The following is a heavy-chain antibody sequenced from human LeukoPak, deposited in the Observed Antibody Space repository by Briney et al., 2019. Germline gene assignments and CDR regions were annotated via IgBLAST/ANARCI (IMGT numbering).Heavy chain of an antibody. J-gene: IGHJ4*02. Sequence: SVKVSCKASGGTFSSYAISWVRQAPGQGLEWMGRIIPILGIANYAQKFQGRVTITADKSTSTAYMELSSLRSEDTAVYYCARDRYPALTVTTLYHDYWGQGTLVTVSS. CDR2: IIPILGIA. CDR3: ARDRYPALTVTTLYHDY. V-gene: IGHV1-69*04. CDR1: GGTFSSYA. D-gene: IGHD4-11*01.